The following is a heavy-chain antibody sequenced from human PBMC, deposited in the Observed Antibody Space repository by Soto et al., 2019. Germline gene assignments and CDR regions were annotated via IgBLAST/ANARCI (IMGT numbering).Heavy chain of an antibody. D-gene: IGHD4-17*01. Sequence: VQLLESGGGLVQPGGSLRLSCAASGFTFRNYAMTWARQAPGKGLEWVSSLLRSGSSAYYADCVRGRFTISSDTSANSLYLQMDNLRAEDTAIYYCAKDAISGDGIWLMDSWGQGTVVTVSS. J-gene: IGHJ5*02. CDR2: LLRSGSSA. CDR3: AKDAISGDGIWLMDS. V-gene: IGHV3-23*01. CDR1: GFTFRNYA.